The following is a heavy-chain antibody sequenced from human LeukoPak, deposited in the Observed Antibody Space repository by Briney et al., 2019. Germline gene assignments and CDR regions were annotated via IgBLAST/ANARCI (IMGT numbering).Heavy chain of an antibody. CDR3: ARALRADYKIYYFDY. D-gene: IGHD5-24*01. Sequence: SETLSLTCTVSGASINSYYWSWVRQPPGKELEWIGYIFYSGSTNYNPSLKSRVTISVDTFKNQFSLKLSSVTAADTAVYYCARALRADYKIYYFDYWGQGTLVTVSS. V-gene: IGHV4-59*01. CDR1: GASINSYY. CDR2: IFYSGST. J-gene: IGHJ4*02.